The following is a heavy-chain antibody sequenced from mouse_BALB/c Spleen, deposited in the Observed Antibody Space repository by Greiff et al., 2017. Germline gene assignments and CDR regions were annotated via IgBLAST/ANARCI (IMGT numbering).Heavy chain of an antibody. CDR2: ISYSGST. D-gene: IGHD2-1*01. CDR1: GYSITSDYA. Sequence: EVKLLESGPGLVKPSQSLSLTCTVTGYSITSDYAWNWIRQFPGNKLEWMGYISYSGSTSYNPSLKSRISITRDTSKNQFFLQLNSVTTEDTATYYCAREGKGGMDYWGQGTSVTVSS. V-gene: IGHV3-2*02. CDR3: AREGKGGMDY. J-gene: IGHJ4*01.